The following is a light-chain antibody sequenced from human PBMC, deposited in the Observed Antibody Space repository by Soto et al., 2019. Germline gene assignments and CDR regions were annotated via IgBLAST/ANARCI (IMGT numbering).Light chain of an antibody. Sequence: QSALTQPASVSGSPGQSITISCTGTSSDVGGHNSVSWYRQDPGKAPNLMIYDVSNRPSGVSARFSGSKSGNTASLTISALQIQDDADYYCSSFTSSVTYVLGTGTKVTGL. CDR3: SSFTSSVTYV. J-gene: IGLJ1*01. V-gene: IGLV2-14*01. CDR1: SSDVGGHNS. CDR2: DVS.